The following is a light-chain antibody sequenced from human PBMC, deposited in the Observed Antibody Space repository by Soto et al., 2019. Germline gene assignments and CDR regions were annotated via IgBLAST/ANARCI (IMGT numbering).Light chain of an antibody. CDR3: SSYSTSRGV. J-gene: IGLJ2*01. CDR2: DVS. V-gene: IGLV2-14*01. CDR1: SSDIGGYNY. Sequence: QSALPQPASVSGSPGQSITISCTGTSSDIGGYNYVSWYQQHPGKAPKLMIYDVSYRPSGVSNRFSGSKSGNTASLTISGLQAEDEADYYCSSYSTSRGVFGGGTKLTVL.